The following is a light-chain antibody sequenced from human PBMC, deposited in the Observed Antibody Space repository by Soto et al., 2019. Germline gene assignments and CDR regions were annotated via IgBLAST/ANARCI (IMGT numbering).Light chain of an antibody. V-gene: IGLV4-69*01. Sequence: QPVLTQSPSASASLGASVKLTCTLSSGHSSYAIAWHQQQPEKGPRYLMKLNSDGSHFKGDGIPDRFSGSSSGAERYLTISSLQSVDEADYYCQTWGTGILVFGGGTKLTVL. J-gene: IGLJ2*01. CDR1: SGHSSYA. CDR3: QTWGTGILV. CDR2: LNSDGSH.